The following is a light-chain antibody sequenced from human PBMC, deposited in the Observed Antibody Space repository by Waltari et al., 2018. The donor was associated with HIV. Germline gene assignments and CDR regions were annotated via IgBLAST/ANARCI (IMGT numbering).Light chain of an antibody. J-gene: IGLJ2*01. CDR3: SSYAGSNIVL. CDR1: STDIGSYNY. CDR2: EVN. Sequence: QSALTQPASVSGSPGQSVTISCTGTSTDIGSYNYVSWYQQHPGKAPKLIIYEVNKRPSGVHDRFSGSKSGDTASLTVSGLQAEDEADYYCSSYAGSNIVLFGGGTKLTVL. V-gene: IGLV2-8*01.